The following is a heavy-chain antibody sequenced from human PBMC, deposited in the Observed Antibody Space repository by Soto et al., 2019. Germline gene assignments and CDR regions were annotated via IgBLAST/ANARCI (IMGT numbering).Heavy chain of an antibody. V-gene: IGHV3-23*01. Sequence: EVQLLESGGGLVQPGGSLRLSCAASGFTFSSYAMSWVRQAPGKGLEWVSAISGSGGSTYYADSVKGRFTISRDNSKNTLYLQMNSLRAEDTAVYYCAKDFGEQWLASKGIGYYYGMDVWGQGTTVTVSS. CDR3: AKDFGEQWLASKGIGYYYGMDV. J-gene: IGHJ6*02. CDR2: ISGSGGST. CDR1: GFTFSSYA. D-gene: IGHD6-19*01.